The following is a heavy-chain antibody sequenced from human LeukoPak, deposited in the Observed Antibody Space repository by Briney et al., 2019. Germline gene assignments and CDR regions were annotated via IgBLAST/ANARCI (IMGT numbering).Heavy chain of an antibody. Sequence: QPEGSLRLSCAASGFNFRNYWTHWVRQAPGKGLVWVSRINSDGSSTSYADSVKGRFTISRDNAENTLYLQINSLRAEDTAVYYCATDEAATGRLDYWGQGTLVTDSS. CDR3: ATDEAATGRLDY. J-gene: IGHJ4*02. D-gene: IGHD1-1*01. CDR1: GFNFRNYW. CDR2: INSDGSST. V-gene: IGHV3-74*01.